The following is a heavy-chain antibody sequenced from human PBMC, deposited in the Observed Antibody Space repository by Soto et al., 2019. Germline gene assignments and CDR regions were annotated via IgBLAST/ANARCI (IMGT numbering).Heavy chain of an antibody. CDR2: VIPIFGTA. Sequence: QVQLMQSGAEVKKPGSSVKVSCKASGGTFSSYASSWVRQAPGQGREWMGGVIPIFGTANYAQKFQGRVTITADEATSTAYMELSSLRSEDTAVYYCARDEGGPPDYWGQGTLVTVSS. CDR3: ARDEGGPPDY. D-gene: IGHD2-15*01. CDR1: GGTFSSYA. J-gene: IGHJ4*02. V-gene: IGHV1-69*01.